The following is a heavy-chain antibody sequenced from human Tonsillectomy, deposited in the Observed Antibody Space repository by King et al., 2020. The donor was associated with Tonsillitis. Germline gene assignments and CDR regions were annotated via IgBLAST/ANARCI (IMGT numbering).Heavy chain of an antibody. CDR1: GGSISSSSYY. Sequence: QLQESGPGLVKPSETLSLTCTVSGGSISSSSYYWGWIRQPPGKGLEWIGSIYYSGSTYYNPSLKSRVTISVDTSKNQFSLKLSSVTAADTAVYDCARHGGGSYWRFDYWGQGTLVTVSS. V-gene: IGHV4-39*01. D-gene: IGHD1-26*01. J-gene: IGHJ4*02. CDR3: ARHGGGSYWRFDY. CDR2: IYYSGST.